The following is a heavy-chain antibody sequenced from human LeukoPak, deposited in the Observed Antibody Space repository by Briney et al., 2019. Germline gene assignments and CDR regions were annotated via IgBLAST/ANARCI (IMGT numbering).Heavy chain of an antibody. Sequence: GGSLRLSCAVSGFSFSSNWMSWVRQAPGRGLEWVANIDRDGSEKYYVDSVKGRFTISRDNSRNSLYLQMNSLKDEDTAVYYCATDRQPSRYLGLWSWGQGTLVTVSS. CDR1: GFSFSSNW. D-gene: IGHD5-18*01. J-gene: IGHJ4*02. CDR2: IDRDGSEK. V-gene: IGHV3-7*01. CDR3: ATDRQPSRYLGLWS.